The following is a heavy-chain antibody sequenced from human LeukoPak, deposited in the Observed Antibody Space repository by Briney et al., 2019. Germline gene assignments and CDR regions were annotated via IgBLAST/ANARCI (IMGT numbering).Heavy chain of an antibody. V-gene: IGHV3-48*03. J-gene: IGHJ3*02. Sequence: PGGSLRLSCAASGFTFSSYEMNWVRQAPGKGLEWVSYISSRGSTKYYADSVKGRFTISRDNAKNSLYLQMNSLRAEDTAVYYCARGDSSSWYEDDAFDIWGQGTMVTVSS. CDR1: GFTFSSYE. D-gene: IGHD6-13*01. CDR3: ARGDSSSWYEDDAFDI. CDR2: ISSRGSTK.